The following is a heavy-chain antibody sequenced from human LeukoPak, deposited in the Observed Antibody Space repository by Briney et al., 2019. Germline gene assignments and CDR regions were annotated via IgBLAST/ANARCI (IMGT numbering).Heavy chain of an antibody. D-gene: IGHD1-1*01. CDR2: ISGSASGGT. J-gene: IGHJ4*02. V-gene: IGHV3-23*01. Sequence: PGGSLRLSCAASGFPFSTNDMSWVRQAPGKGLEWVSAISGSASGGTSYEDSVKGRFTISRDNSKGTLYLQMNSLRAEETAVYYCAKVKTHWYFDNWGRGTLVTVSS. CDR3: AKVKTHWYFDN. CDR1: GFPFSTND.